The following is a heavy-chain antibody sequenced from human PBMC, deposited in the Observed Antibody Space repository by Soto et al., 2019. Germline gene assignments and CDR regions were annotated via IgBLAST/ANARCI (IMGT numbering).Heavy chain of an antibody. CDR3: ALDLGDIDY. D-gene: IGHD3-16*01. J-gene: IGHJ4*02. V-gene: IGHV2-5*02. Sequence: QITFKESGPTLVKPTQTLPLTCTFSGFSLSTSGVGVGWIRQPPGKALEWLALIYWDDDKRYSPSLKSRLTITKDTSKNQVVLTMTTMDPVDTATYYCALDLGDIDYWGQGTLATVSS. CDR1: GFSLSTSGVG. CDR2: IYWDDDK.